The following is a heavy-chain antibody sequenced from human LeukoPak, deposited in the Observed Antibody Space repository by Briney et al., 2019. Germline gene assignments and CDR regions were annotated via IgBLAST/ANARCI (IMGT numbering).Heavy chain of an antibody. D-gene: IGHD3-22*01. V-gene: IGHV1-46*01. Sequence: ASVKVSCKASGYTFTSHFMHWVRQAPGQGLEWMGIINPRGGSTSYTQKFQGIVTMTTDTSTSTVYMELSSLRSEDTAVYYCARVKSYYYDTSDKDAFDIWGQGTMVTVSS. CDR3: ARVKSYYYDTSDKDAFDI. CDR2: INPRGGST. CDR1: GYTFTSHF. J-gene: IGHJ3*02.